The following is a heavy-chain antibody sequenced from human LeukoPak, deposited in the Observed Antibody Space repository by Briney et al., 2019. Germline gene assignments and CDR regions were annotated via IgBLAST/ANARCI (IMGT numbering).Heavy chain of an antibody. CDR2: INADGSTA. Sequence: GGSLRLSCAASGFTFGNSWVHWVRQAPGKGLVWVSLINADGSTATYADSVKGRFTISRDNARNTLSLQMNSLTIEDTAVYYCVVVVEPPPSDGFDLWGPGTMITVSS. J-gene: IGHJ3*01. D-gene: IGHD1-14*01. CDR1: GFTFGNSW. V-gene: IGHV3-74*01. CDR3: VVVVEPPPSDGFDL.